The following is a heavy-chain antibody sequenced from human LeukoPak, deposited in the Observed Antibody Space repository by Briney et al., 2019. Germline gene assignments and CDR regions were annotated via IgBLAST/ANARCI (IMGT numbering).Heavy chain of an antibody. D-gene: IGHD1-1*01. CDR2: ISVSGGTT. CDR1: GFTFSSYG. J-gene: IGHJ4*02. CDR3: ARISNNWRFFDY. V-gene: IGHV3-23*01. Sequence: PGGSLRLSCAASGFTFSSYGMSWVHQAPGKGLEWASAISVSGGTTYYADSVKGRFTVSRDNSKNTLYLQMNSLRAEDTAIYYCARISNNWRFFDYWGQGALVTVSS.